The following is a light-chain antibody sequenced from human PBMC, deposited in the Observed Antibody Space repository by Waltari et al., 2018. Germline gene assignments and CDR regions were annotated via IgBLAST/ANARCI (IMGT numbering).Light chain of an antibody. J-gene: IGLJ1*01. Sequence: SYVLTQQPSVSVAPGQTATITCAGADLGRKKVHWYQQKPGQAPVLVVYDDSDRPAGIPERFSGFNPGNPATLTISRVEAGDEADYYCQVWDGFTEQYAFGTGTKVTVL. V-gene: IGLV3-21*02. CDR3: QVWDGFTEQYA. CDR1: DLGRKK. CDR2: DDS.